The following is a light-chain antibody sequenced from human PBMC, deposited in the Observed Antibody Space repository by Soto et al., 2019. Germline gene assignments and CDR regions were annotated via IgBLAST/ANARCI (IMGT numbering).Light chain of an antibody. CDR1: QSVNTY. Sequence: DIQMTQSPSSLSASVGDRVTITCRASQSVNTYLNWYQQKSRKAPRVLIYAASTLQSGVPARFSGSGSGTDFTLTISSLQPEDFATYYCQQSYSTPRTFGQGTKV. J-gene: IGKJ1*01. V-gene: IGKV1-39*01. CDR2: AAS. CDR3: QQSYSTPRT.